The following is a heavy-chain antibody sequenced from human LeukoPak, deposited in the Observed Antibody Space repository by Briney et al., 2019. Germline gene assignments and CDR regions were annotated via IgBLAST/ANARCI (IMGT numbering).Heavy chain of an antibody. CDR3: ARDYYDSSGYYGRGGYYYMDV. Sequence: NPSETLSLTCTVSGGSISSYYWIWLPPPPGKGLEWIGYIYYSGSTNYSPSLKSRLTISVDKSKNQFSLKLSSVPAADTAVYYCARDYYDSSGYYGRGGYYYMDVWGKGTTVTVSS. V-gene: IGHV4-59*12. D-gene: IGHD3-22*01. CDR2: IYYSGST. CDR1: GGSISSYY. J-gene: IGHJ6*03.